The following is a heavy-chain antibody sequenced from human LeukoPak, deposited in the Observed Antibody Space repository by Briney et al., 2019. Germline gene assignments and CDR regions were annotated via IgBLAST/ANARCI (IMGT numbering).Heavy chain of an antibody. CDR1: GYSFTSYW. Sequence: GESLKISCKGSGYSFTSYWIGWVRQMPGKGLEWMGIIYPGDSDTRYSPSFQGQVTISADKSISTAYLQWSSLKAPDTAMYYCARRRYCSGGSCYAYFDYWGQGTLVTVSS. CDR2: IYPGDSDT. D-gene: IGHD2-15*01. V-gene: IGHV5-51*01. CDR3: ARRRYCSGGSCYAYFDY. J-gene: IGHJ4*02.